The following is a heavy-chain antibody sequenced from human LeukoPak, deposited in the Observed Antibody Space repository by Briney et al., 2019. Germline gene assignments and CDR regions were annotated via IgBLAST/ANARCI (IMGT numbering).Heavy chain of an antibody. V-gene: IGHV3-48*01. Sequence: GVLTLSCAASGFTFSSYEMNWVRQAPGTGLEWVSYISSSSSTIYYADSVKGRFTISRDNAKNSLYLQMNSLRAEDTAVYYCARDATSSWFLPDYWGQGTLVTVSS. J-gene: IGHJ4*02. CDR2: ISSSSSTI. D-gene: IGHD6-13*01. CDR3: ARDATSSWFLPDY. CDR1: GFTFSSYE.